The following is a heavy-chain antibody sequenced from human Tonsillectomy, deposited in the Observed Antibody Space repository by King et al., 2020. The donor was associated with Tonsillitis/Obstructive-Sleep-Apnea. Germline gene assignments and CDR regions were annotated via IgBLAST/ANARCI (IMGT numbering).Heavy chain of an antibody. V-gene: IGHV3-7*03. Sequence: VQLVESGGGLVQPGGSLRLSCAASGFTFSTYWMSWVRQAPGKGLEWVANIKQDGSEKYYVDSVKGRFTISRDNAKKSLYLQMNSLRAEDTAVYYCAKDRGGVGYFDWLPVYFFDYGGEGTLAT. J-gene: IGHJ4*02. D-gene: IGHD3-9*01. CDR3: AKDRGGVGYFDWLPVYFFDY. CDR1: GFTFSTYW. CDR2: IKQDGSEK.